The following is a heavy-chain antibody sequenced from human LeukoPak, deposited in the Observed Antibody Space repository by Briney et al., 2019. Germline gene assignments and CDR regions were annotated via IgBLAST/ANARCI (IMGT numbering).Heavy chain of an antibody. D-gene: IGHD2-2*02. CDR3: ARRSLDRYCSSTSCYTFYYMDV. Sequence: ASVTVSCKASGYTFTSYDINWVRQAPGQGREGMGWMNPNSGNTGYAQKFQGRVTMTRNTSISTAYMELSSLRSEDTAVYYCARRSLDRYCSSTSCYTFYYMDVWGKGTTVTVSS. CDR1: GYTFTSYD. CDR2: MNPNSGNT. V-gene: IGHV1-8*01. J-gene: IGHJ6*03.